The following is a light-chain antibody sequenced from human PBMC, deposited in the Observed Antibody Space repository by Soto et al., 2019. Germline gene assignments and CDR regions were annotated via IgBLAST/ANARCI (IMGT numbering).Light chain of an antibody. CDR1: QSISSY. J-gene: IGKJ1*01. V-gene: IGKV1-39*01. CDR2: AAS. Sequence: DIQMTQSPSSLSASVGDRVTITCRASQSISSYLNWYQQKPGKAPKLLIYAASSVQSGFPSRFSGIGSGTDFTLTISSLQPVYVATYYCQHGYCSTSTLGQGTKVDIK. CDR3: QHGYCSTST.